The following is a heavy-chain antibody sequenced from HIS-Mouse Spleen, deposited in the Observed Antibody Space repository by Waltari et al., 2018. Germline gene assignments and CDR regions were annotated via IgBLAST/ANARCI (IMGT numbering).Heavy chain of an antibody. J-gene: IGHJ2*01. CDR1: GGSICSSSYY. V-gene: IGHV4-39*07. Sequence: QLQLQESGPGLVKPSETLSLTCTVSGGSICSSSYYSGWIRQPPGKGLEGIGSIYYSGSTYYNPSLKSRVTISVDTSKNQFSLKLSSVTAADTAVYYCAREIPYSSSWYDWYFDLWGRGTLVTVSS. CDR3: AREIPYSSSWYDWYFDL. D-gene: IGHD6-13*01. CDR2: IYYSGST.